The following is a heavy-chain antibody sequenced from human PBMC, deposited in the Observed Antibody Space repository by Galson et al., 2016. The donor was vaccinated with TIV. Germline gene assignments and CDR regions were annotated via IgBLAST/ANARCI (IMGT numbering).Heavy chain of an antibody. Sequence: LTCTVSGVSISGHYWTWIRQPPAKGLEWIGYIYYNGPTHYSPSLKSRVTFSVDTSKNQVSLKLNSVTAADTAVYYCARRRGYSNGQVDYWGQGTLVTVAS. CDR2: IYYNGPT. D-gene: IGHD5-18*01. V-gene: IGHV4-59*11. CDR1: GVSISGHY. CDR3: ARRRGYSNGQVDY. J-gene: IGHJ4*02.